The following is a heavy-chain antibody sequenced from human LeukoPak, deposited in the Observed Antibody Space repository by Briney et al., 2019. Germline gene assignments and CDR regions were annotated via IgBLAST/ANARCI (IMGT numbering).Heavy chain of an antibody. V-gene: IGHV3-23*01. D-gene: IGHD3-3*01. CDR1: GFTFSSYA. Sequence: GGSLRLSCAASGFTFSSYAMSWVRQAPGKGLEWVSAISGSGGSTYYADSVKGRFTISRDNSKNSLYLQMNSLRAEDTAVYYCAKDGPDDFWTGYDYWGQGTLVTVSS. CDR3: AKDGPDDFWTGYDY. CDR2: ISGSGGST. J-gene: IGHJ4*02.